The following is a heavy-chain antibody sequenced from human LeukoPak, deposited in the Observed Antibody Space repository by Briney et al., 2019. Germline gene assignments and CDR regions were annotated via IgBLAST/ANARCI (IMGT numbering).Heavy chain of an antibody. CDR1: GFSFSGYA. J-gene: IGHJ4*02. D-gene: IGHD3-10*01. CDR2: MSNDGTNI. CDR3: ARGNGPGAYLIDY. V-gene: IGHV3-30-3*01. Sequence: GGSLRLSCAASGFSFSGYAVHWLRQAPGKGLEWVAFMSNDGTNIYYADSVKGRFTTSRDISKNTVYLQMNTLRPEDTAVYYCARGNGPGAYLIDYWGQGTLVTVSS.